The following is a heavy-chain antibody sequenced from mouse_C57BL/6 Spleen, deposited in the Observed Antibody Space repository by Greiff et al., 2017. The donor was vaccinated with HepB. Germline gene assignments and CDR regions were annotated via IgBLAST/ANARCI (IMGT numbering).Heavy chain of an antibody. Sequence: QVQLKESGAELVRPGASVKLSCKASGYTFTDYYINWVKQRPGQGLEWIARIYPGSGNTYYNEKFKGKATLTAEKSSSTAYMQLSSLTSEDSAVYFCARGYYGNSYFDYWGQGTTLTVSS. D-gene: IGHD2-1*01. CDR1: GYTFTDYY. CDR3: ARGYYGNSYFDY. J-gene: IGHJ2*01. V-gene: IGHV1-76*01. CDR2: IYPGSGNT.